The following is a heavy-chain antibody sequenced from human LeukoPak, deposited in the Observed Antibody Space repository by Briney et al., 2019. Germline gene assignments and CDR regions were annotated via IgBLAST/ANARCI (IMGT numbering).Heavy chain of an antibody. J-gene: IGHJ4*02. D-gene: IGHD3-22*01. V-gene: IGHV4-59*01. CDR2: IYYSGST. CDR3: ARDSGYYYDSSGPMFDY. CDR1: GGSISSYY. Sequence: KPSETLSLTCTVSGGSISSYYWSWIRQPPGKGLEWIGYIYYSGSTNYNPSLKSRVTISVDTPKNQFSLKLSSVTAADTAVYYCARDSGYYYDSSGPMFDYWGQGTLVTVSS.